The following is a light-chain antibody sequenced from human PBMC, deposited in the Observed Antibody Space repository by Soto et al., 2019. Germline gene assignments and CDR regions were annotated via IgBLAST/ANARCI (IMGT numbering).Light chain of an antibody. J-gene: IGKJ2*01. CDR3: QQYGTSPGMYT. V-gene: IGKV3-20*01. CDR1: QSVSSSY. Sequence: EIVLTQSPGTLSLSPEERATLSCRASQSVSSSYLAWYQQKPGQAPRLLIFGVSSRATGIPDRFSGSGSGTDFTLTISRLEPEDFAVYYCQQYGTSPGMYTFGQGTKLEIK. CDR2: GVS.